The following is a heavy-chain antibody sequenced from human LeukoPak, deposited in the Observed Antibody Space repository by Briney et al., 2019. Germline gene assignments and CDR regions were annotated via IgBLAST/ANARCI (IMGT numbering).Heavy chain of an antibody. CDR1: GGTFSSYA. CDR2: IIPIFGTA. CDR3: ARGGPKNYDFWSGYPRGFDP. J-gene: IGHJ5*02. Sequence: SVNVSCKASGGTFSSYAISWVRQAPGQGLEWMGGIIPIFGTANYAQKFQGRVTITADESTSTAYMELSSLRSEDTAVYYCARGGPKNYDFWSGYPRGFDPWGQGTLVTVSS. V-gene: IGHV1-69*13. D-gene: IGHD3-3*01.